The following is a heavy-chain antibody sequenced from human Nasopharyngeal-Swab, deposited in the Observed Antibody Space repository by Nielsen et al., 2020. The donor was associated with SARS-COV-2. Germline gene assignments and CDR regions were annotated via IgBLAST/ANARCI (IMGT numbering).Heavy chain of an antibody. Sequence: SVKVSCKASGGTFSSYAISWVRQAPGQGLEWMGRIIPIFGIANYAQKLQGRVTITADKSTSTAYMELSSLRSEDTAVYYCASQGGGDYYDSRRYYNYVMDVWAKGPRSPSP. J-gene: IGHJ6*02. CDR1: GGTFSSYA. D-gene: IGHD3-22*01. CDR2: IIPIFGIA. V-gene: IGHV1-69*04. CDR3: ASQGGGDYYDSRRYYNYVMDV.